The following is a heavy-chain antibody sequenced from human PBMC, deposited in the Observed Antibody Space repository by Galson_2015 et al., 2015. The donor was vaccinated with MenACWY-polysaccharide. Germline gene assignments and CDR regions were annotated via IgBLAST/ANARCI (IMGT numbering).Heavy chain of an antibody. CDR3: EKEEGVDGRAFDI. CDR2: IHGSGGKT. V-gene: IGHV3-23*01. J-gene: IGHJ3*02. D-gene: IGHD5-12*01. CDR1: GFRFSSYD. Sequence: SLRLSCAASGFRFSSYDMSWVRQAPGKGLEWVSAIHGSGGKTFYADSVKGRFTISRDNSKNTLILLMNNLRAEDTALYYCEKEEGVDGRAFDIWGQGTMVTVSS.